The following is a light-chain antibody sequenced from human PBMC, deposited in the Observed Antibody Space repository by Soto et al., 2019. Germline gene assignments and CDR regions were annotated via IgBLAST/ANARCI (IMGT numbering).Light chain of an antibody. J-gene: IGKJ4*01. V-gene: IGKV4-1*01. CDR3: QQYYSTPLT. CDR2: WAS. Sequence: DIVMTQSPDSLAVSLGERATINCKSSESVLCSSNNKNYLAWYQQKPGQPPKLLIYWASTRESRVPDRFSGRGSGTDFNLTISSLQAEDVAVYYCQQYYSTPLTFGGGTKVDIK. CDR1: ESVLCSSNNKNY.